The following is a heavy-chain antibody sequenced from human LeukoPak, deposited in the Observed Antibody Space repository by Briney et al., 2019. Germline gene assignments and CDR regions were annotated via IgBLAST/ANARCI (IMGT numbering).Heavy chain of an antibody. J-gene: IGHJ4*02. CDR2: IYYSGST. V-gene: IGHV4-59*08. Sequence: GSLRLSCAASGFTFSDYYMSWIRQPPGKGLEWIGYIYYSGSTNYNPSLKSRVTISVDASKNQFSLKLSSVTAADTAVYYCARLPFYYDSGGYRYYFDYWGQGTLVTVSS. CDR3: ARLPFYYDSGGYRYYFDY. D-gene: IGHD3-22*01. CDR1: GFTFSDYY.